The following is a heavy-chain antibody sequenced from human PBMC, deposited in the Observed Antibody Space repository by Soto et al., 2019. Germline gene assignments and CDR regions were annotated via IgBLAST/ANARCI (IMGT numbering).Heavy chain of an antibody. V-gene: IGHV3-33*01. CDR2: IWYDGSNK. Sequence: GGSLSLSCAASGFTFSSYGMHWVRQAPGKGLEWVAVIWYDGSNKYYADSVKGRFTISRDNSKNTLYLQMNSLRAEDTAVYYCARESVLRYFDWLSENYFDYWGQGTLVTVSS. J-gene: IGHJ4*02. CDR3: ARESVLRYFDWLSENYFDY. D-gene: IGHD3-9*01. CDR1: GFTFSSYG.